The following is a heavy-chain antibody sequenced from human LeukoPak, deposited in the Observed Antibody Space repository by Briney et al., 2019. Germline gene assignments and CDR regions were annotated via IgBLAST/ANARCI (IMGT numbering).Heavy chain of an antibody. CDR2: IKSKTDGGTT. V-gene: IGHV3-15*01. D-gene: IGHD3-22*01. CDR3: TTVYYDSSGYSSWDFDY. CDR1: RFIFSSYA. Sequence: PGGSLRLSCAASRFIFSSYAMNWVRQAPGKGLEWVGRIKSKTDGGTTDYAAPVKGRFTISRDDSKNTLYLQMNSLKTEDTAVYYCTTVYYDSSGYSSWDFDYWGQGTLVTVSS. J-gene: IGHJ4*02.